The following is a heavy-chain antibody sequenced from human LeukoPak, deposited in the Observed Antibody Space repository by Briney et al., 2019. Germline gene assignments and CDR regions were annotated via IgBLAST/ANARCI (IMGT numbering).Heavy chain of an antibody. D-gene: IGHD5-12*01. CDR2: IYTSGST. J-gene: IGHJ6*03. V-gene: IGHV4-61*02. CDR3: AREGSGHDRYYSYYYYYMDV. Sequence: SETLSLTCTVSGYSISSGYYWGWIRQPAGKGLEWIGRIYTSGSTNYNPSLKSRVTISVDTSKNQFSLKLSSVTAADTAVYYCAREGSGHDRYYSYYYYYMDVWGKGTTVTISS. CDR1: GYSISSGYY.